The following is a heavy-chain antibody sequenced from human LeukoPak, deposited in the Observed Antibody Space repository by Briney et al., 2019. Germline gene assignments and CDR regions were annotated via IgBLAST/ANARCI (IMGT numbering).Heavy chain of an antibody. J-gene: IGHJ4*02. V-gene: IGHV4-34*01. Sequence: KPSETLSLTCAVYGGSFSGYYWSWIRQPPGKGLEWIGEINHSGSTNYNPSLKSRVTISVDTSKSQFSLKLSSVTAADTAVYYCARDTYSNYRAYYFDYWGQGTLVTVSS. CDR1: GGSFSGYY. CDR2: INHSGST. CDR3: ARDTYSNYRAYYFDY. D-gene: IGHD4-11*01.